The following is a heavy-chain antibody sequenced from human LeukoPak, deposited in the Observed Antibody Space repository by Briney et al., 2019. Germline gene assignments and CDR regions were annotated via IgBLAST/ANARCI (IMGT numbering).Heavy chain of an antibody. CDR1: GGSISSYF. CDR2: IYYSGSS. J-gene: IGHJ4*02. Sequence: SETLSLTCTVSGGSISSYFWTWIRQPPGKGLEWIGYIYYSGSSHYSPSLKSRVTMSVDSSKSQLSLKLTSMTPADTAVYYCARAARGYRYGGYDYWGGGTLVTVSS. D-gene: IGHD5-18*01. CDR3: ARAARGYRYGGYDY. V-gene: IGHV4-59*01.